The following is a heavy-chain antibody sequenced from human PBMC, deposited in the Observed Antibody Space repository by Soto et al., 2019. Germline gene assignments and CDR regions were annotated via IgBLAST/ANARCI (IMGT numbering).Heavy chain of an antibody. CDR2: INPSGGSA. Sequence: VASVKVSCKASGYTFTSYYMHWVRQAPGQGLEWMGIINPSGGSASYAQKFQGRVTITADESTSTAYMELSSLRSEDTAVYYCARGVREAGLPYYFDYWGQGTLVTVSS. D-gene: IGHD6-19*01. V-gene: IGHV1-46*01. CDR3: ARGVREAGLPYYFDY. CDR1: GYTFTSYY. J-gene: IGHJ4*02.